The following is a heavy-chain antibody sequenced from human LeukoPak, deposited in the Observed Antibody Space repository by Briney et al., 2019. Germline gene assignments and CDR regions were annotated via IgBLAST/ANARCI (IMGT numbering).Heavy chain of an antibody. CDR1: GGSISSNSYY. CDR3: ARDRGNQRGYYYYYMDV. CDR2: IYYSGST. Sequence: SETLSLTCAVSGGSISSNSYYWGWIRQPPGKGLEWIGSIYYSGSTYYNPSLKSRVTISVNTSKNQFSLKLSSVTAADTAVYYCARDRGNQRGYYYYYMDVWGKGTTVTVSS. D-gene: IGHD1-14*01. J-gene: IGHJ6*03. V-gene: IGHV4-39*02.